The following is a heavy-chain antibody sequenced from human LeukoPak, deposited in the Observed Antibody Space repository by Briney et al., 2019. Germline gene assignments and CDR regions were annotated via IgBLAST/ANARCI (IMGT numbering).Heavy chain of an antibody. CDR3: ARQFGYSYGGDY. CDR2: IYYSGST. V-gene: IGHV4-39*01. J-gene: IGHJ4*02. CDR1: GGSISSSSYY. D-gene: IGHD5-18*01. Sequence: PSETLSLTCTVSGGSISSSSYYWGWIRQPPGKGLEWIGSIYYSGSTYYNPSLKSRVTISVDTSKNQFALKLSSGTAADTAVYYCARQFGYSYGGDYWGQGTQVTVSS.